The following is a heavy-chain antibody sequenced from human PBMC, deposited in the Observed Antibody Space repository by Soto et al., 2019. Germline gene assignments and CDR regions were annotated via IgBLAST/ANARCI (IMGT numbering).Heavy chain of an antibody. CDR2: INPSGGRT. J-gene: IGHJ5*02. Sequence: QVQLVQSGTAVKEPGASVKISCKTSGDNFNTYYMPWLRQAPGQGPEWMGVINPSGGRTTYAQRCEDRVTMSSDTSTSTFYMELSSLRSEDTAIYYCARDFEIRGTIFGLVILLMYYWMDTWGQGTLVTVSS. CDR1: GDNFNTYY. CDR3: ARDFEIRGTIFGLVILLMYYWMDT. D-gene: IGHD3-3*01. V-gene: IGHV1-46*02.